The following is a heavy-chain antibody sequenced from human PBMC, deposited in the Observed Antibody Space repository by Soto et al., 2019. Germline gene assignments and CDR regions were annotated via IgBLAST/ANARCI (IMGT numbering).Heavy chain of an antibody. CDR3: AKAGGIAVPGSHLDY. J-gene: IGHJ4*02. CDR1: GFTFSSYA. D-gene: IGHD6-19*01. CDR2: ISGTGSNT. Sequence: EVQLLESGGGSVQPGGSLRLSCAASGFTFSSYAMSWVRQAPGKGLEWVSAISGTGSNTNYADSVEGRFTISRDNSKNTLYLQMSSLRAEDTAVYYCAKAGGIAVPGSHLDYWGQGTLVTVSS. V-gene: IGHV3-23*01.